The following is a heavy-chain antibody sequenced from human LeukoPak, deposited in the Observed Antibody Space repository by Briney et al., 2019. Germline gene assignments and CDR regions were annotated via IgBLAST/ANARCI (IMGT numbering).Heavy chain of an antibody. J-gene: IGHJ6*02. Sequence: RTGGSLRLSCAASGFTFSSYAMHWVRQAPGKGLEWVAVISYDGSNKYYADSVKGRFTISRDNSKNTLYLQMNSLRAEDTAVYYCARDSGISSPRYGMDVWGQGTTVTVSS. CDR3: ARDSGISSPRYGMDV. V-gene: IGHV3-30-3*01. D-gene: IGHD1-14*01. CDR2: ISYDGSNK. CDR1: GFTFSSYA.